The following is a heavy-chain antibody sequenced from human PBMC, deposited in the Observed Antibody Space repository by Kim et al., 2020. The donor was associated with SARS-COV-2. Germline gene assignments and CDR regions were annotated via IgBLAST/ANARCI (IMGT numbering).Heavy chain of an antibody. Sequence: ASVKVSCKASGYTFSDYYIHWVRQAPGRGLEWIGRIHSSSGDTNTKYTQEFQGRVTMTTDTSISTSYMELWRLGSDDTALYYCARTKSPDLGAITDYWGEGTLVTVSS. J-gene: IGHJ4*02. D-gene: IGHD1-26*01. V-gene: IGHV1-2*06. CDR3: ARTKSPDLGAITDY. CDR1: GYTFSDYY. CDR2: IHSSSGDT.